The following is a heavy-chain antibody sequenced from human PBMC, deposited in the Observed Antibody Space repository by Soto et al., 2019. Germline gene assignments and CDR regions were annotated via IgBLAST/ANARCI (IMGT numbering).Heavy chain of an antibody. Sequence: PSQTLSLTCSISGVSVSSNIAACYCFRQSPSRGLEWLGRTYYRSKWNNDYAVFVKSRITISPDTSKNHFSLQLNSVTPDDTAIYHCTTALGGSGPDSCGQGTQVTVSS. CDR1: GVSVSSNIAA. CDR3: TTALGGSGPDS. D-gene: IGHD6-19*01. CDR2: TYYRSKWNN. V-gene: IGHV6-1*01. J-gene: IGHJ5*01.